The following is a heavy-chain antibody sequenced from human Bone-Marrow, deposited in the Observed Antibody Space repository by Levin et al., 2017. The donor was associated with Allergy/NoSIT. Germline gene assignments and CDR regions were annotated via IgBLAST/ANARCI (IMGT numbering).Heavy chain of an antibody. CDR2: IWYDGSNK. V-gene: IGHV3-33*01. CDR3: ARDSGEGIDYGMDV. CDR1: GFTFSSYG. Sequence: GESLKISCAASGFTFSSYGMHWVRQAPGKGLEWVAVIWYDGSNKYYADSVKGRFTLSRDNSKNTLYLQMNSLRAEDTAVYYCARDSGEGIDYGMDVWGQGTTVTVSS. J-gene: IGHJ6*02. D-gene: IGHD6-13*01.